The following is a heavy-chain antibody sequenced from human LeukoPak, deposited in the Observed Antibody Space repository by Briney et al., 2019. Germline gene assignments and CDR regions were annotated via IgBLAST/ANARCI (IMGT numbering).Heavy chain of an antibody. D-gene: IGHD3-16*01. J-gene: IGHJ4*02. CDR2: IYSGGST. V-gene: IGHV3-53*05. CDR1: GFTVSSNY. CDR3: ARVVGYDYVWGSYDY. Sequence: GGSLRLSCAASGFTVSSNYMSWVRQAPGKGLEWVSVIYSGGSTYYADSVKGRFTISRDNSKNTLYLQMNSLRAEDTAVYYCARVVGYDYVWGSYDYWGQGTLVTVSS.